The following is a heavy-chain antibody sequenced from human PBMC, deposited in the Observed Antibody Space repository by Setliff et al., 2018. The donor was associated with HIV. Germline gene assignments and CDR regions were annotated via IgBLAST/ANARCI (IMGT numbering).Heavy chain of an antibody. CDR2: IDANTGIP. V-gene: IGHV7-4-1*02. CDR1: AFTFNIYA. J-gene: IGHJ4*02. CDR3: ARDFLGDPDWSLDY. D-gene: IGHD3-9*01. Sequence: GASVKVSCKASAFTFNIYAIHWVRQAPGQGLEWMVYIDANTGIPTYAQALSGRFVFSLDTSVTTAYLQISSLTAEDTAVYYCARDFLGDPDWSLDYWGQGTLVTVSS.